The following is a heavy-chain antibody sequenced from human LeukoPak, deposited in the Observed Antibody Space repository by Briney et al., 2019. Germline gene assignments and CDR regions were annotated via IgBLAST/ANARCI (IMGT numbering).Heavy chain of an antibody. CDR1: GGSFSGYY. Sequence: SETLSLTCAVYGGSFSGYYWSWIRQPPVKGLEWIGEINHSGSTNYNPSLKSRVTISVDTSKNQFSLKLSSVTAADTAVYYCARITGGFWLGYWGQGTLVTVSS. D-gene: IGHD5-12*01. J-gene: IGHJ4*02. CDR3: ARITGGFWLGY. CDR2: INHSGST. V-gene: IGHV4-34*01.